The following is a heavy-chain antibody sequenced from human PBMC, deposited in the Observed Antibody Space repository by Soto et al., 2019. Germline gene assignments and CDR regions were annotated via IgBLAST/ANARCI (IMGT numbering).Heavy chain of an antibody. J-gene: IGHJ5*02. CDR3: ARAIVPRFNWFDP. D-gene: IGHD1-26*01. CDR1: AGTFNNYA. V-gene: IGHV1-69*01. CDR2: IIPFFGSP. Sequence: QVQLVLSGAEVKKPGSSVTVSCKASAGTFNNYAIAWVRQAPGQGLEWMGGIIPFFGSPKYSQKFQNRVTITVEESTSTSYMNLTGLRSDDTAVYYCARAIVPRFNWFDPWGQGTLVTVSS.